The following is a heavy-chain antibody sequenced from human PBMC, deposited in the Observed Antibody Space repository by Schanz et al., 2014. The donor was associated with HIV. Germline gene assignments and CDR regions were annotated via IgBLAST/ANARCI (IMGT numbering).Heavy chain of an antibody. J-gene: IGHJ6*02. CDR3: ARAAFSSEYYYGMDV. CDR1: GYIFTSNG. CDR2: ISTSNGNT. V-gene: IGHV1-18*01. Sequence: QVQLVQSGAEVKKPGASVRVSCKTSGYIFTSNGISWVRQAPGQGLEWMGWISTSNGNTNYAQKFQGRVTMTTDTSTSTAYMELSSLRSADTAVYFCARAAFSSEYYYGMDVWGQGTTVTVSS. D-gene: IGHD3-3*02.